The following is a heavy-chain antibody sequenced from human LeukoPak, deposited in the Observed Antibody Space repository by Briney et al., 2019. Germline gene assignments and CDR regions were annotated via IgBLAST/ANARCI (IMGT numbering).Heavy chain of an antibody. CDR3: AIHQAGTTVTPYQFDY. J-gene: IGHJ4*02. CDR2: INWNGGST. D-gene: IGHD4-17*01. V-gene: IGHV3-20*04. Sequence: PGGSLRLSCAASGFTFDDYGMSWVRQAPGKGLEWVSGINWNGGSTGYADSLKGRFTISRDNAKNSLYLQMNSLRAEDTALYYCAIHQAGTTVTPYQFDYWGQGTLVTVSS. CDR1: GFTFDDYG.